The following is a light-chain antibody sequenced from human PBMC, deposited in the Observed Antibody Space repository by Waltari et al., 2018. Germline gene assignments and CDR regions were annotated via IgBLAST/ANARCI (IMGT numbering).Light chain of an antibody. CDR1: DIESQR. Sequence: SYVLTQPPSVSVDPGKTARLTCGGDDIESQRVNWYQQKPGQAPVLVMFYDNDRPSEIPARFSGSNSGNTATLTITWVEAGDEADYHCQVWDDVTNSGVFGGGTKLTVL. J-gene: IGLJ2*01. CDR2: YDN. V-gene: IGLV3-21*04. CDR3: QVWDDVTNSGV.